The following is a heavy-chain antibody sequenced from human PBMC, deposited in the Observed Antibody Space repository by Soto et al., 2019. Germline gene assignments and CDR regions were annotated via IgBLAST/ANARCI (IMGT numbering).Heavy chain of an antibody. CDR1: GDSVSSNSAA. Sequence: SQTLSLTCAISGDSVSSNSAAWNWIRQSPSRGLEWLGRTYYRSRWYNDYAVSVKSRITVNPDTSKNQFSLHLNSVTPEDTAVYYCARDQGLLWFGDTYYYYYGMDVWGQGTTVTVSS. CDR2: TYYRSRWYN. CDR3: ARDQGLLWFGDTYYYYYGMDV. V-gene: IGHV6-1*01. J-gene: IGHJ6*02. D-gene: IGHD3-10*01.